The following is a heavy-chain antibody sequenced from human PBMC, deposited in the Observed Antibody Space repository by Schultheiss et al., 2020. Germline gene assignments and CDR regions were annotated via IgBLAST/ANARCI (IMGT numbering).Heavy chain of an antibody. Sequence: ASVKVSCKASGYTFTGYYMHWVRQAPGQGLEWMGRINPNSGGTNYAQKFQGRVTMTRDTSISTAYMELSRLRSDDTAVYYCARVLWRRDGYNAHFDSWGQGTLVTVSS. V-gene: IGHV1-2*06. J-gene: IGHJ4*02. CDR3: ARVLWRRDGYNAHFDS. CDR2: INPNSGGT. D-gene: IGHD5-24*01. CDR1: GYTFTGYY.